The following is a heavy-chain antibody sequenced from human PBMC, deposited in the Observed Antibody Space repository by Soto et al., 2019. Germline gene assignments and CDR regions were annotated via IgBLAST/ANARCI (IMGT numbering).Heavy chain of an antibody. J-gene: IGHJ6*02. CDR3: ARDXNDSSAYYHHYYYGMDV. CDR1: GYTFTSYG. CDR2: INAGNGNT. Sequence: ASVQVSCKASGYTFTSYGIHWVRQAPGQRLEWTGWINAGNGNTKYSEKFQGRVTITRDTSASTAYLELSSLRSEDTAVYYCARDXNDSSAYYHHYYYGMDVWGPGTTVTVSS. V-gene: IGHV1-3*01. D-gene: IGHD3-22*01.